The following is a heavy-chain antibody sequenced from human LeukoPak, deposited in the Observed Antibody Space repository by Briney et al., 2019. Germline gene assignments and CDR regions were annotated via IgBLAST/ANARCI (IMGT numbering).Heavy chain of an antibody. V-gene: IGHV3-21*01. Sequence: GGSLRLSCAASGFTFSSYSMNWVRQAPGKGLEWVSSISSSSSYIYYADSVKGRFTISRDNAKNSLYLQMNSLRAEDTAVYYCARVRRAPGYSSSWDAFDIWGQGAMVTVSS. CDR3: ARVRRAPGYSSSWDAFDI. D-gene: IGHD6-13*01. CDR1: GFTFSSYS. CDR2: ISSSSSYI. J-gene: IGHJ3*02.